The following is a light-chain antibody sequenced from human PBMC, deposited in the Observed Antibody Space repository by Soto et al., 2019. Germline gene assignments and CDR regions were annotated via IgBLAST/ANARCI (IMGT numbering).Light chain of an antibody. Sequence: EIVLTQSPATLSLSPGERVTLSCRASQSVSSYLVWYQQKPGQAPRLLIYDASNRATGIPARFIGSGSGTDFTLTISSIEPEDFAVDYCQERSSWPPTFGQGTKVEIK. CDR1: QSVSSY. CDR2: DAS. CDR3: QERSSWPPT. J-gene: IGKJ1*01. V-gene: IGKV3-11*01.